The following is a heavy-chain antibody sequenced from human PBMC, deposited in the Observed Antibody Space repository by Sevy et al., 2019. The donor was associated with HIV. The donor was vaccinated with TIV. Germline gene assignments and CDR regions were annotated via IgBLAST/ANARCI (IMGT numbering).Heavy chain of an antibody. CDR3: AGNFTQLWVGPSSHNDSFDI. CDR1: GYSFTSYW. J-gene: IGHJ3*02. CDR2: IYPGTSDT. Sequence: GESLTISCKGSGYSFTSYWIGWVRQMPGKGLEWMGIIYPGTSDTRYSPSFQGQVTISAEKSISTAYLQWSSLKASDTAMYYCAGNFTQLWVGPSSHNDSFDIWGQGTMVTVSS. D-gene: IGHD5-18*01. V-gene: IGHV5-51*01.